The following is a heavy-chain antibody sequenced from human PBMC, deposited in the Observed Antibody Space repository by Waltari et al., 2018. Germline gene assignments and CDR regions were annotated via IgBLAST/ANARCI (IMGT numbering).Heavy chain of an antibody. Sequence: QVQLKQWGAGLLKPSETLSLTCAVYGGSFSDHYWSWVRQSPEKGLEWLGEINQSGSATYHPSLHNRVPMSVDPSKNPFSLRLRSLTAADPAVYYCARLPPAAMGFPWFDSWGHGTPVRVSS. CDR1: GGSFSDHY. CDR3: ARLPPAAMGFPWFDS. CDR2: INQSGSA. J-gene: IGHJ5*01. V-gene: IGHV4-34*01. D-gene: IGHD2-2*01.